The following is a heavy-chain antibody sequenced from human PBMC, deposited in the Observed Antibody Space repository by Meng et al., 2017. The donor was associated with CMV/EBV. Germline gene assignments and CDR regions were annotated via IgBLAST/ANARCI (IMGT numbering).Heavy chain of an antibody. CDR2: INQDGSEK. D-gene: IGHD3-22*01. CDR3: ARRGGKYESNARLGAFDI. Sequence: GESLKISCAASGFTFSNYCMSWVRQAPGKGLEWVANINQDGSEKYYVDSVKGRFTISRDNAKNSLYLQMNSLRAEDTAVYYCARRGGKYESNARLGAFDIWGQGTRVTVSS. J-gene: IGHJ3*02. V-gene: IGHV3-7*01. CDR1: GFTFSNYC.